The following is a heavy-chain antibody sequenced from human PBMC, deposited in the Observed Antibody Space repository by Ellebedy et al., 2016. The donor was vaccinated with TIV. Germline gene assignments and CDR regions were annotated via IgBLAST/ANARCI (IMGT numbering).Heavy chain of an antibody. D-gene: IGHD3-10*01. CDR3: ARDSRGRSKIDY. Sequence: GGSLRLSXAASGFTFSNFAMSWVRQAPGKGLEWVSTISSSGGNTYSADSVKGRFTVSRDNSKNAVYLHMNSLRAEDTAVYYCARDSRGRSKIDYWGQGTLVTVSS. J-gene: IGHJ4*02. CDR2: ISSSGGNT. CDR1: GFTFSNFA. V-gene: IGHV3-23*01.